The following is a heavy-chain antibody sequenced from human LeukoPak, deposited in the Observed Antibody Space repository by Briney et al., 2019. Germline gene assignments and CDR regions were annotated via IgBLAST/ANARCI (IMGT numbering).Heavy chain of an antibody. V-gene: IGHV4-59*01. CDR1: GGSISSYY. D-gene: IGHD1-1*01. CDR3: ARERRQLERWIDY. Sequence: KASETLSLTCTVSGGSISSYYWSWIRQPPGKGLEWIGYIYYSGSTNYNPSLKSRVTISVDTSKNQFSLKLSSVTAADTAVYYCARERRQLERWIDYWGQGTLVTVSS. J-gene: IGHJ4*02. CDR2: IYYSGST.